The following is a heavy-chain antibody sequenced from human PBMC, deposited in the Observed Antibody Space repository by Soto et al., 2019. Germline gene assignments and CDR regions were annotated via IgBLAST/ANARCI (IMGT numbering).Heavy chain of an antibody. V-gene: IGHV1-18*04. J-gene: IGHJ6*02. CDR3: ARDGERDTGLKFDYYPHGRDA. CDR1: GYTFTTYG. CDR2: ISPYNGTT. Sequence: SVKVSCKASGYTFTTYGISWVRQAPGQGLEWMGWISPYNGTTKYAEKFQGEMTMTTDTATSTAYMDLRSLRSDDTAVYYCARDGERDTGLKFDYYPHGRDAWGQGTRGTVS. D-gene: IGHD1-1*01.